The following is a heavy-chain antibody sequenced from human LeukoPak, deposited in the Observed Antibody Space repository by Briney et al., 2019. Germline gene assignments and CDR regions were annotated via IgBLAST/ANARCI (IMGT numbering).Heavy chain of an antibody. Sequence: SETLSLTCTVSGGSISSSSYYWGWIRQPPGKGLEWIGSIYYSGSTYYNPSLKSRVTISVDTSKNQFSLKLSSVTAADTAVYYCARDFLGYYDILTGYYTTPRGYFDYWGQGTLVTVSS. CDR1: GGSISSSSYY. J-gene: IGHJ4*02. CDR2: IYYSGST. CDR3: ARDFLGYYDILTGYYTTPRGYFDY. V-gene: IGHV4-39*07. D-gene: IGHD3-9*01.